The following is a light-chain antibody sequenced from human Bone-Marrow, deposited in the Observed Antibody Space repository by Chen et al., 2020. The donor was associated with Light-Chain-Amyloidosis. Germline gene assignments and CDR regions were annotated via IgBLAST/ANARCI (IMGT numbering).Light chain of an antibody. Sequence: QSVVTQAPSTSGTPGQRVYISCSGSDSNIEGNDVDWYQQLPGAAPKLLIYRNYQRPSGGPDRFSAFKSGTSASLAISGLRSEDEGDYYCAVWDDSLSGPVFGGGTKLTVL. CDR1: DSNIEGND. CDR2: RNY. CDR3: AVWDDSLSGPV. V-gene: IGLV1-47*01. J-gene: IGLJ2*01.